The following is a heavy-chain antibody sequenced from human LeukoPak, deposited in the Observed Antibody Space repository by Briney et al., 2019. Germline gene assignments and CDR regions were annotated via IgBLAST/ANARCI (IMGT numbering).Heavy chain of an antibody. V-gene: IGHV3-30*18. CDR2: ISYDGSNK. J-gene: IGHJ4*02. Sequence: PGGSLRLSCAASGFTFSSYGMHWVRQAPGKGLGWVAVISYDGSNKYYADSVKGRFTISRDNSKNTLYLQMNSLRAEDTAVYYCAKERGIAVAGELDYWGQGTLVTVSS. CDR1: GFTFSSYG. CDR3: AKERGIAVAGELDY. D-gene: IGHD6-19*01.